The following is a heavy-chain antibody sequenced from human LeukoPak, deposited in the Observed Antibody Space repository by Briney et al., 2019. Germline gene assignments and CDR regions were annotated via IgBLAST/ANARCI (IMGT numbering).Heavy chain of an antibody. V-gene: IGHV3-21*01. CDR3: ARDRGEYSSGWYDYYYMDV. J-gene: IGHJ6*03. CDR2: ISSSSSYI. D-gene: IGHD6-19*01. Sequence: PGGSLRHSSAASGFTFSSYSMNWVRQAPGKGLEWGSSISSSSSYIDYADSVKGRFTISRDNAKNSLYLQMNSLRTEDTAVYYCARDRGEYSSGWYDYYYMDVWGKGTTVTVSS. CDR1: GFTFSSYS.